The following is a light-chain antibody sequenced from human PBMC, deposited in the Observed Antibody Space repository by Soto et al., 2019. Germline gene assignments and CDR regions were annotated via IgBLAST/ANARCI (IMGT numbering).Light chain of an antibody. CDR1: ESISNY. CDR2: AAS. V-gene: IGKV1-39*01. CDR3: QQSYSTHRT. J-gene: IGKJ1*01. Sequence: DIQMTQSPSSLSASVGDRVTITCRASESISNYLNWYQQKPGKAPKLLMYAASSLQSGVPSRFSGSGSGTDFTLTISSLQPEDSATYHCQQSYSTHRTFGQGTKVEIK.